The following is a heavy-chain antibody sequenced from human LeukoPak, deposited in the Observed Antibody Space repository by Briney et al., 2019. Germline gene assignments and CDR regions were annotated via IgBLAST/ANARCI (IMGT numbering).Heavy chain of an antibody. J-gene: IGHJ4*02. V-gene: IGHV3-30*02. Sequence: GGSLRLSCAASGFTFSSFGIHWVRQAPGKGLEWVTCIRYDGNNINYADSVKGRFTISRDNSNNTVHLQMNSLRGEDTAVYYCARDGRRNCSTLNCYIFSNWGQGTLVTVSS. D-gene: IGHD2-2*01. CDR1: GFTFSSFG. CDR2: IRYDGNNI. CDR3: ARDGRRNCSTLNCYIFSN.